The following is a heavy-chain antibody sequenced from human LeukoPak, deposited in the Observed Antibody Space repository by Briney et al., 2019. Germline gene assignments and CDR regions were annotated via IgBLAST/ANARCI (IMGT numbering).Heavy chain of an antibody. CDR1: EFTYG. V-gene: IGHV3-23*01. D-gene: IGHD6-19*01. Sequence: GGSLRFSCEASEFTYGMNWVGQAPGKGLECFSAISSSGSNTYYADSVKGPFTISRDNSKNTLYLQMNSLSAEDTAAYYCAKYHSTHGYSSGHGHWGQGTLVTVSS. CDR3: AKYHSTHGYSSGHGH. J-gene: IGHJ4*02. CDR2: ISSSGSNT.